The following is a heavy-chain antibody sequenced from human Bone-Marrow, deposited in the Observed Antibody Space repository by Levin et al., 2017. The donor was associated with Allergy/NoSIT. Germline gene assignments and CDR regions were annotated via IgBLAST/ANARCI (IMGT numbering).Heavy chain of an antibody. J-gene: IGHJ5*02. D-gene: IGHD2-8*02. CDR1: GFTFSSYL. CDR2: INSAGNNT. CDR3: TRNLVA. Sequence: GESLKISCVASGFTFSSYLMYWVRQAPGKGLELVSRINSAGNNTNYADSVKGRVTISSDNAKNTLYLQMNSLRADDTAIKCCTRNLVAWGQGTLVTV. V-gene: IGHV3-74*01.